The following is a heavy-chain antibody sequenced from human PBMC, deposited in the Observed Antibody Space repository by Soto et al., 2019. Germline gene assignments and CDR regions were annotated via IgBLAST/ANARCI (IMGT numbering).Heavy chain of an antibody. J-gene: IGHJ5*02. CDR1: GGSITRGGYY. CDR3: ARDPAP. CDR2: IYNSGTT. Sequence: QVQLQESGPGLVKPSETLSLTCTVSGGSITRGGYYWSWIRQHPGKGLEWIGYIYNSGTTYYKPSLKSRVTISVDTSKNQFSLKLTSVTAADTAVDYCARDPAPWGQGTLVTVSS. V-gene: IGHV4-31*03.